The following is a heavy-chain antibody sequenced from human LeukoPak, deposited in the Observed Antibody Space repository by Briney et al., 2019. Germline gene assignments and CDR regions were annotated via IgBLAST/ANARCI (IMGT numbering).Heavy chain of an antibody. CDR1: GFTFGDYA. V-gene: IGHV3-49*04. Sequence: PPGRSLRLSCTASGFTFGDYAMSWVRQAPGKGLEWVGFIRSKAYGGTTEYAASVKGRFTISRDDSKSIAYLQMNSLKTEDTAVYYCTREFVCNGGGDCYTYNYYYYGMDVWGQGTTVTVSS. CDR3: TREFVCNGGGDCYTYNYYYYGMDV. CDR2: IRSKAYGGTT. J-gene: IGHJ6*02. D-gene: IGHD2-21*02.